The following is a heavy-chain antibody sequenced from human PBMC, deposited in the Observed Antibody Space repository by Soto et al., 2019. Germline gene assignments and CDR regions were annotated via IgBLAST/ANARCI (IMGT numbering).Heavy chain of an antibody. CDR2: ISAGNGNT. J-gene: IGHJ4*02. D-gene: IGHD3-22*01. Sequence: ASVKVSCKASGYTFTSYAMHWVRQAPGQRLEWMGWISAGNGNTKYSQKFQGRVTITRDTSASTAYMELSSLRSEDTAVYYCARAPKYDSSGYPPSVYFDYWGQGTLVTVSS. CDR1: GYTFTSYA. V-gene: IGHV1-3*01. CDR3: ARAPKYDSSGYPPSVYFDY.